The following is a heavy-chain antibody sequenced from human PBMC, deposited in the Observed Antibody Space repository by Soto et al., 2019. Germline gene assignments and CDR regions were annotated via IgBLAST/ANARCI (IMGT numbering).Heavy chain of an antibody. Sequence: QVHLVQSGAEVKQPGASVKVSCKASGYTFSVYHMHWVRQAPGQGLEWMGWVHPNSGRTNYAQSFEGRVTMNRDTSINPSYMELSRLTSDDTAVYYCAKELQRGMEVWGQGTTVTVSS. CDR3: AKELQRGMEV. D-gene: IGHD4-4*01. J-gene: IGHJ6*02. CDR2: VHPNSGRT. CDR1: GYTFSVYH. V-gene: IGHV1-2*02.